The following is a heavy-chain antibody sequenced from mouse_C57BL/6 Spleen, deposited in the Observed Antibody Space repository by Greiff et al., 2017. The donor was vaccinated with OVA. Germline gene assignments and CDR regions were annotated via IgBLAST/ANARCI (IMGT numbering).Heavy chain of an antibody. D-gene: IGHD1-1*01. V-gene: IGHV1-22*01. Sequence: EVQLQESGPELVKPGASVKMSCKASGYTFTDYNLHWVKQSHGKSLEWIGYINPNNGGTSYNQKFKGKATLTVNKSSSTAYMELRSLTSEDSAVYYCARWDYYGRDYFDYWGQGTTLTVSS. CDR1: GYTFTDYN. J-gene: IGHJ2*01. CDR2: INPNNGGT. CDR3: ARWDYYGRDYFDY.